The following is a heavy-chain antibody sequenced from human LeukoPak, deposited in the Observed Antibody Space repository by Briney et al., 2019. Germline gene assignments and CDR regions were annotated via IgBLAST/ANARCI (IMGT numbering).Heavy chain of an antibody. J-gene: IGHJ4*02. CDR2: IYTSGST. Sequence: PSETLSLTCTVSGGSISSGSYYWSWIRQPAGKGLEWIGRIYTSGSTNYNPSLKSQVTISVDTSKNQFSLKLSSVTAADTAVYYCARGGRYYDSSGYYSIDYWGQGTLVTVSS. V-gene: IGHV4-61*02. CDR3: ARGGRYYDSSGYYSIDY. CDR1: GGSISSGSYY. D-gene: IGHD3-22*01.